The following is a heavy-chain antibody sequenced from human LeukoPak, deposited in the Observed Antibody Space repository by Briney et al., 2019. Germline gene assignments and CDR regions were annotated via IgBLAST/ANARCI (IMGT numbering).Heavy chain of an antibody. CDR2: IYYSGST. V-gene: IGHV4-39*01. J-gene: IGHJ4*02. CDR3: ASLGYSSGWTFDY. Sequence: SETLSLTCTVSGGSISSSSYYWGWIRQPPGKGLEWIGSIYYSGSTYYNPSLKSRVTISVDTSKNQFSLKLSSVTAADTAVYYCASLGYSSGWTFDYWGQGTLVTVSS. D-gene: IGHD6-19*01. CDR1: GGSISSSSYY.